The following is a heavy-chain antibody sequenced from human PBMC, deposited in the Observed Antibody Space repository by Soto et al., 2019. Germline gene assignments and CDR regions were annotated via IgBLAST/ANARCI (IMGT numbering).Heavy chain of an antibody. CDR2: IGPNSGVT. CDR1: GYTFTGHY. V-gene: IGHV1-2*02. Sequence: QVQLVQSGAEVKKPGASVKVSCKASGYTFTGHYMHWVRQAPGGGLEWMGWIGPNSGVTNYAQKFQGRVSMTRDTPISTVYMELTRLTSDDTAVYFCAREGELVAAATDFWGQGTLVTVSS. CDR3: AREGELVAAATDF. D-gene: IGHD3-16*01. J-gene: IGHJ4*02.